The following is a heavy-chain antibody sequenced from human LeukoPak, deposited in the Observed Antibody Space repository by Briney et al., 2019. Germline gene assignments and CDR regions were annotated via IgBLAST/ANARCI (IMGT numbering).Heavy chain of an antibody. D-gene: IGHD4-17*01. V-gene: IGHV3-49*03. J-gene: IGHJ4*02. CDR2: IRSKAYGGTT. CDR3: TRDRTDYGPHGGVGY. CDR1: GFTFSNYA. Sequence: PGGSLRLSCAGSGFTFSNYAMSWFRQAPGKGLEWVGFIRSKAYGGTTEYAASVKGRFTISRDDSKSIAYLQMNSLKTEDTAVYYCTRDRTDYGPHGGVGYWGQGTLVTVSS.